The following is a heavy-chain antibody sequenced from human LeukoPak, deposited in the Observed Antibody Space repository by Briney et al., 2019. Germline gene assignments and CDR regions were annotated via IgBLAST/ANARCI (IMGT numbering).Heavy chain of an antibody. V-gene: IGHV3-15*01. Sequence: GGSLRLSCAASGFTFSSYTMNWVRQAPGKGLEWVGRIKSKTDGGTTDYAAPVKGRFTISRDDSKNTLYLQMNSLKTEDTAVYYCTTANTYSSGWYNWMSGYYYYYYMDVWGKGTTVTVSS. CDR3: TTANTYSSGWYNWMSGYYYYYYMDV. D-gene: IGHD6-19*01. J-gene: IGHJ6*03. CDR2: IKSKTDGGTT. CDR1: GFTFSSYT.